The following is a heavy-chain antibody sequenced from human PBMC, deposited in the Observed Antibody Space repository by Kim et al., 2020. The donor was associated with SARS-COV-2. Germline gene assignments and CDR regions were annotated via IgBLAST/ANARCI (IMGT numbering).Heavy chain of an antibody. V-gene: IGHV3-9*01. CDR1: GFTFDDYA. Sequence: GGSLRLSCAASGFTFDDYAMHWVRQAPGKGLEWVSGISWNSGSIGYADSEKGRFTISRDNAKNSLYLQMNSLRAEDTALYYCASTPSPYVVASYGMDVWGQGTTVTVSS. CDR3: ASTPSPYVVASYGMDV. CDR2: ISWNSGSI. D-gene: IGHD2-15*01. J-gene: IGHJ6*02.